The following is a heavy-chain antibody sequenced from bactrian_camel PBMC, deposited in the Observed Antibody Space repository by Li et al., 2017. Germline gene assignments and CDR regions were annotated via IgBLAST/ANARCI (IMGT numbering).Heavy chain of an antibody. CDR2: LDMDGRR. CDR3: SVGRLAGCGSLWSLLHPEGDHY. V-gene: IGHV3S53*01. Sequence: QLVESGGGSVLTGGSHILSCSASRDIHTSGCMGWFRQAPGKEREGVASLDMDGRRMYADAVKGRFTISQDNAKNTLYLQMNSLKPEDTGMYYCSVGRLAGCGSLWSLLHPEGDHYWGQGTQVTVS. J-gene: IGHJ4*01. CDR1: RDIHTSGC. D-gene: IGHD1*01.